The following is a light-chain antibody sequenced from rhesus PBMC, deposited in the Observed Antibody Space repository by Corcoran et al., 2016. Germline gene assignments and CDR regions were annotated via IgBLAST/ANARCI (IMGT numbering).Light chain of an antibody. V-gene: IGKV1-33*01. Sequence: DIQMTQSPSSLSASVGDKVTITCRASQGSSNALAWYQQKPGKAPKLLVYAASTLQSGVPLRFSGSGSGTYFTLTLSRLPPAYFAVYYCQQRNSYPWTFGQGTKVEIK. J-gene: IGKJ1*01. CDR1: QGSSNA. CDR3: QQRNSYPWT. CDR2: AAS.